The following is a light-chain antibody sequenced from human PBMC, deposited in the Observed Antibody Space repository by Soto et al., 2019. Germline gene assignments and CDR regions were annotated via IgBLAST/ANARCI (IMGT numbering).Light chain of an antibody. CDR1: SNEVGSYNL. CDR2: EGS. V-gene: IGLV2-23*01. CDR3: CSYAGSPFV. J-gene: IGLJ1*01. Sequence: QSVLTQPASVSGSPGQSITISCTGNSNEVGSYNLVSWYQQHPGKAPKLMIYEGSKRPSGVSNRFSGSKSGNTASLTISGLQAEDEADYYCCSYAGSPFVFGTGTKVTVL.